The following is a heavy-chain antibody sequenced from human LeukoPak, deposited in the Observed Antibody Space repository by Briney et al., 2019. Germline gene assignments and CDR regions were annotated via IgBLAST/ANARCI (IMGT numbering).Heavy chain of an antibody. CDR1: GGPIRSYY. CDR2: IHSSGSS. Sequence: SETLSLTCTVSGGPIRSYYWSWIRQPAGEGLEWIGRIHSSGSSNYNPSLKSRVTMSVDTSKNQFSLKLSSVTAADTAVYYCARGGIYYYYYGMDVWGQGTTVTVSS. J-gene: IGHJ6*02. V-gene: IGHV4-4*07. CDR3: ARGGIYYYYYGMDV. D-gene: IGHD6-13*01.